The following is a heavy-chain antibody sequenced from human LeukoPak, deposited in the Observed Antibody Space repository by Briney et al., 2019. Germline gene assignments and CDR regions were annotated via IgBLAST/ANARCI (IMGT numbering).Heavy chain of an antibody. V-gene: IGHV3-7*01. CDR1: GFTFSTYW. D-gene: IGHD3-22*01. CDR2: IKQGGSER. J-gene: IGHJ4*02. CDR3: ARDRYNSSGYHNFDY. Sequence: PGGSLRLSCAASGFTFSTYWMNWVRQAPGQGLEWVANIKQGGSERYYVDSVKGRFTISRDNAKNSLYLQMNSLRAEDTAVYYCARDRYNSSGYHNFDYWGQGTLVTVSS.